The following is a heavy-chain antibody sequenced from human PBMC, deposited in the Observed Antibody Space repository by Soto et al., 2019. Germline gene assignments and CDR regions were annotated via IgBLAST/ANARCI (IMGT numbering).Heavy chain of an antibody. J-gene: IGHJ6*02. CDR2: MYPGDSDT. Sequence: GESLKISCKGFGYSFATYWIGWVRQMPGRGLEWMGIMYPGDSDTTYSPSFQGQVTISADKSISTAYLQWSSLMASDTAIYYCARRRHDSSGLWYYGLDVWGQGTTVTVSS. CDR1: GYSFATYW. D-gene: IGHD3-22*01. CDR3: ARRRHDSSGLWYYGLDV. V-gene: IGHV5-51*01.